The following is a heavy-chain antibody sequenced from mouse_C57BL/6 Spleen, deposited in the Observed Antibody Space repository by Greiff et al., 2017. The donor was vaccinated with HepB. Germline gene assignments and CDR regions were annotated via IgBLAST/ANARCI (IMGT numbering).Heavy chain of an antibody. J-gene: IGHJ3*01. Sequence: VQLQQSGAELVRPGTSVKVSCKASGYAFTNYLIEWVKQRPGQGLEWIGVINPGSGGTNYNEKFKGKATLTADKSSSTAYMQLSSLTSEDSAVYFCARILEGFAYWGQGTLVTVSA. CDR3: ARILEGFAY. V-gene: IGHV1-54*01. CDR1: GYAFTNYL. CDR2: INPGSGGT.